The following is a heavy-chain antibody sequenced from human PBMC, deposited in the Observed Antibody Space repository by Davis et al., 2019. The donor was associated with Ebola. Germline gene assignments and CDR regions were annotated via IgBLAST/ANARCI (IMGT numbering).Heavy chain of an antibody. J-gene: IGHJ3*02. D-gene: IGHD3-22*01. CDR1: VITFSSYA. V-gene: IGHV3-23*01. Sequence: PGGSLRLSCKDAVITFSSYAMTWVRQAPGKGLEWVSAISGSGGSTYYADSVMGRFTISSDNSKNTLYLQMNSLRADDTAVYYWARRDPDGTSGYYGGAFDIWGQGTMVTVSS. CDR2: ISGSGGST. CDR3: ARRDPDGTSGYYGGAFDI.